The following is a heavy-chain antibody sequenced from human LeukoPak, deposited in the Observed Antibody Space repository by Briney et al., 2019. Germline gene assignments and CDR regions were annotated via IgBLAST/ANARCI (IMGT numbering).Heavy chain of an antibody. CDR1: GGSISTYY. CDR3: ARGENSYGSDY. Sequence: SETLSLTCTVSGGSISTYYWSWIRQPPGKGLEWIGYIYYTGSTNYNPSLKSRVTIPVDTSKNQFSLKLSSVTAADTAVYYCARGENSYGSDYWGQGTLVTVSS. J-gene: IGHJ4*02. V-gene: IGHV4-59*01. CDR2: IYYTGST. D-gene: IGHD5-18*01.